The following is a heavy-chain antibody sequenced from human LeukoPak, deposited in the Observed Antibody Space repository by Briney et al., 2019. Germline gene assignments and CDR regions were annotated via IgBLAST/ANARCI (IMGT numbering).Heavy chain of an antibody. D-gene: IGHD2-15*01. CDR3: ARSVAASRDY. V-gene: IGHV3-20*04. CDR2: FNWIGGST. Sequence: GGSLRLSCAAFGFTLEDYGMGWVPQAPGKGLGWVSGFNWIGGSTGNAHSVKGRFTISRDNAKNSLYLQMNSLRAEDTALYYCARSVAASRDYWGQGTLVTVSS. CDR1: GFTLEDYG. J-gene: IGHJ4*02.